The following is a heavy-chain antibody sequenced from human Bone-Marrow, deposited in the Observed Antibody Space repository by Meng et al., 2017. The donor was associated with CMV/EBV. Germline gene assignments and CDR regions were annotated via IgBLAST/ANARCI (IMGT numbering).Heavy chain of an antibody. CDR3: ARDKSGGKSPWYFDL. CDR2: INHSGST. V-gene: IGHV4-34*01. CDR1: GGSFSGYY. J-gene: IGHJ2*01. Sequence: ESLKISCAVYGGSFSGYYWSWIRQPPGKGLEWIGEINHSGSTNYNPSLKSRVTISVDTSKTQFSLKLSSVTAADTAVYYCARDKSGGKSPWYFDLWGRGTLVTVSS. D-gene: IGHD2-15*01.